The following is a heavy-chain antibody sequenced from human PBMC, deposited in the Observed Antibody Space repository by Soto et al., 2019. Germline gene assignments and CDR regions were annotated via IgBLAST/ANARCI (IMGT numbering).Heavy chain of an antibody. J-gene: IGHJ4*02. CDR3: ARDLDYDILTGYLVLNDY. D-gene: IGHD3-9*01. Sequence: SVKVSCKASGGTFSSYAISWVRQAPGQGLEWMGGIIPIFGTANYAQKFQGRVTITADESTSTAYMELRSLRSDDTAVYYCARDLDYDILTGYLVLNDYWGQGTLVTV. V-gene: IGHV1-69*13. CDR2: IIPIFGTA. CDR1: GGTFSSYA.